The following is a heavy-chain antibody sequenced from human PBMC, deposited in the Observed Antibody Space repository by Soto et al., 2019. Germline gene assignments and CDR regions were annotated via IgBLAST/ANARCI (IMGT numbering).Heavy chain of an antibody. D-gene: IGHD5-18*01. J-gene: IGHJ4*02. CDR1: GFTFGDHA. Sequence: PGESLRLSCTASGFTFGDHAMSWFRQAPGKGLEWVGFIRSKSYGGTAEYAASVKGRFTISRDDSNSLAYLQMNSLKTEDTAVYYCTKEHTAMSDWGRGTLVTVSS. CDR2: IRSKSYGGTA. CDR3: TKEHTAMSD. V-gene: IGHV3-49*03.